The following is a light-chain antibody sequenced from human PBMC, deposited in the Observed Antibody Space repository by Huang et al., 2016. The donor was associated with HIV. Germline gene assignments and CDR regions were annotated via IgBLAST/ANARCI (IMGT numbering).Light chain of an antibody. J-gene: IGKJ3*01. CDR2: VAS. CDR1: QSVLNDYNNRNY. Sequence: DIVMTQSPESLAVSLGERAIINCRSSQSVLNDYNNRNYLAWYQQKPGQPPRRLIYVASTRESGVPDRFLGTGSGTDFTLTINSLQAEDVAVYFCQQYYDAPLTFGPGTKVDIK. V-gene: IGKV4-1*01. CDR3: QQYYDAPLT.